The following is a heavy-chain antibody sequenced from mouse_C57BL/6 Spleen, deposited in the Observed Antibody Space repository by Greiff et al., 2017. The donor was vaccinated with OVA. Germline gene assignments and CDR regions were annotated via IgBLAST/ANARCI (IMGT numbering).Heavy chain of an antibody. D-gene: IGHD6-1*02. V-gene: IGHV1-50*01. J-gene: IGHJ3*01. CDR1: GYTFTSYW. CDR3: ARRDSYWFAY. Sequence: QVQLQQPGAELVKPGASVKLSCKASGYTFTSYWMQWVKQRPGQGLEWIGEIDPSDSYTNYNQKFKGKATLTVDTSSSTAYMQLSSLTSEDSAVYYCARRDSYWFAYWGKGTLVTVSA. CDR2: IDPSDSYT.